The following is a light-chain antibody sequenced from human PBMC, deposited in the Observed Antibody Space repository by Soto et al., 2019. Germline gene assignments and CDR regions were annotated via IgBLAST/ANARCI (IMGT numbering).Light chain of an antibody. CDR2: DAS. J-gene: IGKJ4*01. V-gene: IGKV1-33*01. CDR3: QQYDKLPLT. Sequence: DIQMTQSPSSLSASVGDRVTITCQASQDISNYLNWYQQKPGKAPKLLIYDASNLETGVPSRFSVSESVTDFTFTISSLQPEDIAKYYCQQYDKLPLTFGGGTKVEIK. CDR1: QDISNY.